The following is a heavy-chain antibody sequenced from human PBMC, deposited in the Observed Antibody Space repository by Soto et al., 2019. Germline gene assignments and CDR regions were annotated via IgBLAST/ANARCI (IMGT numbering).Heavy chain of an antibody. CDR2: ITHSGST. CDR3: ARSSVRGWSY. CDR1: GGSFSGYY. V-gene: IGHV4-34*01. D-gene: IGHD3-10*02. J-gene: IGHJ4*02. Sequence: PSETLSLTCAVYGGSFSGYYWTWIRQPPGKGLEWIGEITHSGSTNYNPSLKSRVTISVDTPKNQFSLNLNSVTAADTAVYYCARSSVRGWSYWGQGTQVTVSS.